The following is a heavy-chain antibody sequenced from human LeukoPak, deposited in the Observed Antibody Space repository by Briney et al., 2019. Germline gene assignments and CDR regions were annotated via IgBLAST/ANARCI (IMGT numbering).Heavy chain of an antibody. CDR1: GASISTHF. Sequence: SETLSLTCTVSGASISTHFWNWIRQPPGKGLVWIGYVYSSGTTNYNPSLKSRVTISLDTSKNQFSLKLSSVTAADTAVYYCAREYYDFWSVSFSGGRLGHYFDPWGQGTLVTVSS. D-gene: IGHD3-3*01. CDR2: VYSSGTT. CDR3: AREYYDFWSVSFSGGRLGHYFDP. V-gene: IGHV4-59*11. J-gene: IGHJ5*02.